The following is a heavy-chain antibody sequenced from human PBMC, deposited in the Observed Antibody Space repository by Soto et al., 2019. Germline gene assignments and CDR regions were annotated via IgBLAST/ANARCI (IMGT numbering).Heavy chain of an antibody. J-gene: IGHJ4*02. D-gene: IGHD1-1*01. CDR1: GGSFSGYY. CDR2: INHSGST. V-gene: IGHV4-34*01. Sequence: SETLSLTCAVYGGSFSGYYWSWIRQPPGKGLEWIGEINHSGSTNYNPSLKSRVTISVDTSKNQFSLKLSSVTAADTAVYYCARVKAGIPYWGQGTLVTVSS. CDR3: ARVKAGIPY.